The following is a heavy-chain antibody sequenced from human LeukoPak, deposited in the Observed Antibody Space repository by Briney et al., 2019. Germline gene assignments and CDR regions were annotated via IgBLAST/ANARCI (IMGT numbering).Heavy chain of an antibody. Sequence: GRSLRLSCAASGFTFSSYEMNWVRQAPGKGLEWVSYISSSGSTIYYAYSVKGRFTISRDKAKNSLYLQMNSLRAVDTAVYYCARDGLGYCSSTSCFPGGWFDTWGQGTLVTVSS. D-gene: IGHD2-2*01. CDR2: ISSSGSTI. V-gene: IGHV3-48*03. CDR1: GFTFSSYE. J-gene: IGHJ5*02. CDR3: ARDGLGYCSSTSCFPGGWFDT.